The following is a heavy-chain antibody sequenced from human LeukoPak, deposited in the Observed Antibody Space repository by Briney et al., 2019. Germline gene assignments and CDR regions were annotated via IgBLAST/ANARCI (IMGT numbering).Heavy chain of an antibody. CDR2: INHSGST. Sequence: PSETLSLTCAVYGGSFSGYYWSWIRQPPGKGLEWIGEINHSGSTNYNPSLKSRVTISVDTSKNQFSLKLSSVTAADTAVYYCARGLTGTTGFDYWGQGTLVTVSS. J-gene: IGHJ4*02. CDR1: GGSFSGYY. CDR3: ARGLTGTTGFDY. D-gene: IGHD1-20*01. V-gene: IGHV4-34*01.